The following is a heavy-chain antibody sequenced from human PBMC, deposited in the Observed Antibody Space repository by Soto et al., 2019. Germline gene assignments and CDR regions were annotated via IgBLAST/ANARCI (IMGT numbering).Heavy chain of an antibody. CDR1: GGSISSGDYY. J-gene: IGHJ3*02. Sequence: SETLSLTCTVSGGSISSGDYYWSWIRQPPGKGLGWIGYIYYSGSTYYNPSLKSRVTISVDTSKNQFSLKLSSVTAADTAVYYCARGGEGAHAFDIWGQGTMVTVSS. CDR2: IYYSGST. V-gene: IGHV4-30-4*01. CDR3: ARGGEGAHAFDI.